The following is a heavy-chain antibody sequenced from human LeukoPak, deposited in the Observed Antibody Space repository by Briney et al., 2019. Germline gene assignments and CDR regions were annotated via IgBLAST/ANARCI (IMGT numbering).Heavy chain of an antibody. V-gene: IGHV3-74*01. CDR2: INGDGRST. CDR3: ARVSDWNYGY. Sequence: GGSLRLSCAASGFTFSSHWMHWVRQAPGKGLEWVSRINGDGRSTNHADSVKGRFTISRDNAENTLYLQMNSLRAEDTAVYYCARVSDWNYGYWGQGTLVTVSS. D-gene: IGHD1-7*01. CDR1: GFTFSSHW. J-gene: IGHJ4*02.